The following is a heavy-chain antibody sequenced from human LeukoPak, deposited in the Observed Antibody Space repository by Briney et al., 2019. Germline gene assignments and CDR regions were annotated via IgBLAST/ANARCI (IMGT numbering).Heavy chain of an antibody. J-gene: IGHJ4*02. V-gene: IGHV3-23*01. D-gene: IGHD3-22*01. Sequence: PGGSLRLSCAASGFTFNTYTMNWVRQAPGKGLEWVSAISGSGGSTYYADSVKGRFTISRDNSKNTLYLQMNSLRAEDTAVYYCAKYYYDSPFDYWGQGTLVTVSS. CDR2: ISGSGGST. CDR3: AKYYYDSPFDY. CDR1: GFTFNTYT.